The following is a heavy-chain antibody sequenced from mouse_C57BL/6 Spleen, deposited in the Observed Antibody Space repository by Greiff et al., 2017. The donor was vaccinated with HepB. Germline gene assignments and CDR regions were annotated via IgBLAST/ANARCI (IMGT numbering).Heavy chain of an antibody. CDR2: ISSGGSYT. Sequence: EVQLQESGGDLVKPGGSLKLSCAASGFTFSSYGMSWVRQTPDKRLEWVATISSGGSYTYYPDSVKGRFTISRDNAKNTLYLQMSSLKSEDTAMYYCARHVGYYGEGDYWGQGTSVTVSS. CDR3: ARHVGYYGEGDY. CDR1: GFTFSSYG. J-gene: IGHJ4*01. V-gene: IGHV5-6*01. D-gene: IGHD1-1*01.